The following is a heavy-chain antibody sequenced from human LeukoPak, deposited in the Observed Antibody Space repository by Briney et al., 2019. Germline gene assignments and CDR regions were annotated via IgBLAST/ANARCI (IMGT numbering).Heavy chain of an antibody. CDR1: GCTFTGYY. CDR2: INPNSGGT. J-gene: IGHJ4*02. D-gene: IGHD2-15*01. V-gene: IGHV1-2*02. Sequence: ASVTVSCKASGCTFTGYYIHWLRQAPGQGRAGMGWINPNSGGTNYAQKFQGRVTMTRDTSMSTAYMELSRVRSDDTAVYYCARDGHIVVVAAALDYWGQGTLVTVAS. CDR3: ARDGHIVVVAAALDY.